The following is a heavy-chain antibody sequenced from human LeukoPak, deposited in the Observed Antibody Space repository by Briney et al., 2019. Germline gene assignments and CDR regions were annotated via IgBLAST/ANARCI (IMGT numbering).Heavy chain of an antibody. CDR2: LYSDGNT. Sequence: GGSLRLSCADSGFTVITNYMTWVRQAPGKGLEWVSVLYSDGNTKYADSVQGRFTISRDNSKNTLYLEMNSLRPDDTAVYYCARGVEPLAANTLAYWGQGTLVTVSS. CDR3: ARGVEPLAANTLAY. J-gene: IGHJ4*02. D-gene: IGHD1-14*01. CDR1: GFTVITNY. V-gene: IGHV3-53*01.